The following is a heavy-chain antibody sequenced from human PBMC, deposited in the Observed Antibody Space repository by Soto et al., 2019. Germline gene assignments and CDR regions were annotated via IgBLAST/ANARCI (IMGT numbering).Heavy chain of an antibody. J-gene: IGHJ3*02. D-gene: IGHD5-18*01. CDR1: GDSIFGGDYY. CDR3: ARAVDSTILKPNDAFGI. CDR2: IYYSGST. Sequence: QVQLHESGPGLVKPSQTLSLTCTVSGDSIFGGDYYWSWIRQPPGKGLQWVGSIYYSGSTYYNPSLKRRVAISVDTSQNQFSLKLSSVTAADTAVYFCARAVDSTILKPNDAFGIWGQGTMVTVSS. V-gene: IGHV4-30-4*01.